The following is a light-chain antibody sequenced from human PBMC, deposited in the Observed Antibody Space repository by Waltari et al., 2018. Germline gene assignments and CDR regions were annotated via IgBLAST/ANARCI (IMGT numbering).Light chain of an antibody. J-gene: IGLJ3*02. Sequence: QSALTQPASVSGSPGQSITISCTGTSSDVGGSNFVSWYHQHPGKAPNPMIYDVSKRPSGFSNRFSGSKSGNTASLTISGLQAEDEADYYCSSYTSSSTWVFGGGTKLTVL. CDR3: SSYTSSSTWV. CDR1: SSDVGGSNF. CDR2: DVS. V-gene: IGLV2-14*01.